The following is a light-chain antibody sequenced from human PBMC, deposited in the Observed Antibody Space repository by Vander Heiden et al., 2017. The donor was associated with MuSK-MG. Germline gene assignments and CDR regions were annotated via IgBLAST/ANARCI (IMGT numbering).Light chain of an antibody. Sequence: SYELTQPPSVSVSPGQTASITCSGDKLGDKYACWYQQKPGQSPVLVIYQDSKRPSGIPERFSGSNSGNTATLTISGTQAMDEADYYCQAWDSSTEVVFGGGTKLTVI. J-gene: IGLJ2*01. CDR3: QAWDSSTEVV. CDR1: KLGDKY. CDR2: QDS. V-gene: IGLV3-1*01.